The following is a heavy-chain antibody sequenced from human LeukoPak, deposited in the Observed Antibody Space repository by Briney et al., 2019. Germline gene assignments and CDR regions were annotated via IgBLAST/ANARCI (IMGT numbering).Heavy chain of an antibody. Sequence: PGGSLRLSCAASGFTFSDFYMSWIRQAPGKGLEWLSYIGGSGTDIKYADSVKGRFTISRDNAKKSLYLQMTSLRVEDAAVYYCARDRCTGAACSGYYHGMDVWGQGTTVTASS. CDR3: ARDRCTGAACSGYYHGMDV. J-gene: IGHJ6*02. D-gene: IGHD2-8*02. CDR2: IGGSGTDI. CDR1: GFTFSDFY. V-gene: IGHV3-11*01.